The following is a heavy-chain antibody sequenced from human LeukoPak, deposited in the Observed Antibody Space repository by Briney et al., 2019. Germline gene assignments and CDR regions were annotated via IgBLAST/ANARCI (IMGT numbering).Heavy chain of an antibody. D-gene: IGHD1-1*01. CDR2: IGTASDT. Sequence: SGGSLRLSCAASGFTFSSFDMRWVRQPTGQGLEWVSTIGTASDTYYPGSVEGRFTLSRDNAKNSLYLQMNSLTAGDTAVYYCARGPPRGKYYYMDVWGKGTTVTVSS. J-gene: IGHJ6*03. CDR3: ARGPPRGKYYYMDV. CDR1: GFTFSSFD. V-gene: IGHV3-13*01.